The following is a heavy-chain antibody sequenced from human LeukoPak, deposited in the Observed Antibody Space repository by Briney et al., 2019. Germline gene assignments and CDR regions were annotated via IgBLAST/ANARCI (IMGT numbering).Heavy chain of an antibody. Sequence: SETLSLTCAVYGGSFSGYYWSWIRQPPGKGLEWSGEINHSGSTNYNPSLKSRVTISVDTSKNQFSLKLSSVTAADTAVYYCATNFPIYCSSTSCYAIYLGQGTLVTVSS. J-gene: IGHJ4*02. CDR2: INHSGST. D-gene: IGHD2-2*01. CDR3: ATNFPIYCSSTSCYAIY. CDR1: GGSFSGYY. V-gene: IGHV4-34*01.